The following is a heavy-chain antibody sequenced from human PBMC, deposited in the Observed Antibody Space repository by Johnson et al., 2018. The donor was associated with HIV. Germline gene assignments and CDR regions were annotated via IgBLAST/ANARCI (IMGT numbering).Heavy chain of an antibody. CDR3: ARDLVVVVPSALVGAFDI. CDR2: IKTDGRGT. J-gene: IGHJ3*02. CDR1: GFTFSDHW. Sequence: VQLVESGGGLVQPGGSLKLSCAASGFTFSDHWMYWVRQAPGKGLVWVSRIKTDGRGTNYADSVRGRFTISRDDAKNTLYLQMDSLRAEDTAVYYCARDLVVVVPSALVGAFDIWGQGTMVTVTP. D-gene: IGHD2-2*01. V-gene: IGHV3-74*01.